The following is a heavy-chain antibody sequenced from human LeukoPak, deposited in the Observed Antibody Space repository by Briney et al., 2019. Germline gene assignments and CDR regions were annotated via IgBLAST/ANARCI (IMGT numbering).Heavy chain of an antibody. V-gene: IGHV3-23*01. D-gene: IGHD2-21*02. CDR1: GFTFSSYA. CDR3: AKGGVVTAIHYYFDY. Sequence: GGSLRLSCAASGFTFSSYAMSWVRQAPGKGLEWVSAISGCGGSTYYADSVKGRFTISRDNSKNTLYLQMNSLRAEDTAVYYCAKGGVVTAIHYYFDYWGQGTLVTVSS. J-gene: IGHJ4*02. CDR2: ISGCGGST.